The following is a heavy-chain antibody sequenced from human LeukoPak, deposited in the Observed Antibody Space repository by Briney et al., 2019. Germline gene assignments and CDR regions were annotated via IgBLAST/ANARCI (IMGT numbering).Heavy chain of an antibody. Sequence: ASVKVSCKASGYTFTSYDINWVRRATGQGLEWMGWMNPNSGNTGYAQKFQGRVTMTRNTSISTAYMELSSLRSEDTAVYYCARAIRPLDAFDIWGQGTMVTVSS. J-gene: IGHJ3*02. CDR3: ARAIRPLDAFDI. D-gene: IGHD3-16*01. CDR2: MNPNSGNT. V-gene: IGHV1-8*01. CDR1: GYTFTSYD.